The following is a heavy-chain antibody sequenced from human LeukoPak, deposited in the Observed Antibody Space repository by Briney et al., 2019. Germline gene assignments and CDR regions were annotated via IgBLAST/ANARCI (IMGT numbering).Heavy chain of an antibody. CDR3: ARSITGISKVYYYYYMDV. Sequence: SETLSLTCTVSGGSISSYYWSWIRQPPGKGLEWIGYIYTSGSTNYNPSLKSRVTISVDTSKNQFSLKLSSVTAADTAVYYCARSITGISKVYYYYYMDVWGKGTTVTVSS. J-gene: IGHJ6*03. D-gene: IGHD1-20*01. CDR2: IYTSGST. CDR1: GGSISSYY. V-gene: IGHV4-4*09.